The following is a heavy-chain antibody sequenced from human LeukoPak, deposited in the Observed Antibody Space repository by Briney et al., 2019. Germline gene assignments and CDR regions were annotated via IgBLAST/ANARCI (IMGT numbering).Heavy chain of an antibody. CDR3: ARVYYDILTGYFEDY. V-gene: IGHV4-4*07. CDR1: GGSISSYY. D-gene: IGHD3-9*01. J-gene: IGHJ4*02. Sequence: KPSETLSLTCTVSGGSISSYYWSWIRQPAGKGLMWIGRIYTSGSTIYNPSLKSRVTMSVDTSKNQFSLKLSSVTAADTAVYYCARVYYDILTGYFEDYWGQGTLVTVSS. CDR2: IYTSGST.